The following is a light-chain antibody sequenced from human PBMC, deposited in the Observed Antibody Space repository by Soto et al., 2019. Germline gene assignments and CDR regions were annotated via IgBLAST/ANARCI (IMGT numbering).Light chain of an antibody. CDR2: GAS. J-gene: IGKJ5*01. Sequence: EIVLTQSPGTLSLSPGERATLSCRASQSVSSDYLAWYQQKPGQTPRLLIYGASSRATGIPDRFSGSGSGTDFTLTISRLEPEDFAVYYCQQYGSLLITFGQGTRLEIK. CDR3: QQYGSLLIT. V-gene: IGKV3-20*01. CDR1: QSVSSDY.